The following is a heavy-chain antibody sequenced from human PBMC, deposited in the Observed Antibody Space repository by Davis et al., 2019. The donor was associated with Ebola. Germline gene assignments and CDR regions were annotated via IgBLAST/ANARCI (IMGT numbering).Heavy chain of an antibody. CDR3: ARDLGQYSVIDY. V-gene: IGHV3-30*03. CDR1: GFTFSSYG. D-gene: IGHD5/OR15-5a*01. J-gene: IGHJ4*02. CDR2: ISYGGSNT. Sequence: PGGSLRLSCAAFGFTFSSYGMHWVRQAPGKGLEWMAIISYGGSNTYYADSVKGRFTISRDNSKNTLYLQMNSLRAEDTAVYYCARDLGQYSVIDYWGQGTLVTVSS.